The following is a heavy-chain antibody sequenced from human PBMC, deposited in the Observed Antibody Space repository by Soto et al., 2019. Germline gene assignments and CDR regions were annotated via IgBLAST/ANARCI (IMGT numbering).Heavy chain of an antibody. CDR3: ATSYGSGYRAFDY. CDR1: GDTFSFYT. D-gene: IGHD3-10*01. J-gene: IGHJ4*02. CDR2: VNPILSMS. Sequence: QVQLVQSGAEVKKPGSSVKVSCKASGDTFSFYTINWVRQAPGLGLEWMGRVNPILSMSNYAQKLQGRVTMTADKSTRTAYMELRSLRSEDTAFYYCATSYGSGYRAFDYWGQGALVTVSS. V-gene: IGHV1-69*02.